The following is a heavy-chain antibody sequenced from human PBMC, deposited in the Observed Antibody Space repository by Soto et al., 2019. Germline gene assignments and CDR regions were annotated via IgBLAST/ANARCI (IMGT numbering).Heavy chain of an antibody. CDR1: GGSISSGGYY. CDR2: IYYSGST. CDR3: ARAYEAYCGGDCYSTKHYNWFDP. J-gene: IGHJ5*02. D-gene: IGHD2-21*02. Sequence: SETLSLTCTVSGGSISSGGYYWSWIRQHPGKGLEWIGYIYYSGSTYYNPSLKSRVTISVDTSKNQFSLKLSSVTAADTAVYYCARAYEAYCGGDCYSTKHYNWFDPWGQGTLVTVSS. V-gene: IGHV4-31*03.